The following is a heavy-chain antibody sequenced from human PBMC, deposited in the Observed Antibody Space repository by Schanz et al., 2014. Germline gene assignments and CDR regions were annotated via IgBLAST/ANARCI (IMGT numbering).Heavy chain of an antibody. V-gene: IGHV3-23*04. CDR1: GFSFSTYW. CDR2: ISSGGGST. CDR3: AKGRFGELSAFDI. J-gene: IGHJ3*02. D-gene: IGHD3-10*01. Sequence: EEQLVESGGGLVQPGGSLRLSCAASGFSFSTYWMSWVRPAPGKGLEWVSSISSGGGSTYYADSVKGRFTISRDNSKNTLNVQRNSLRAEDTAVYCCAKGRFGELSAFDIWGQGTMXTVSS.